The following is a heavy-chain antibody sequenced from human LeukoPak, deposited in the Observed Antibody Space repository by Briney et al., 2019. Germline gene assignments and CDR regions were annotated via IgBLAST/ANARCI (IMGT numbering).Heavy chain of an antibody. J-gene: IGHJ5*02. CDR1: GYTFTGYY. CDR3: ARAMKTYYYDSSGPDDGFDP. V-gene: IGHV1-18*04. CDR2: ISAYNGNT. D-gene: IGHD3-22*01. Sequence: ASVKVSCKASGYTFTGYYMHWVRQAPGQGLEWMGWISAYNGNTNYAQKLQGRVTMTTDTSTSTAYMELRSLRSDDTAVYYCARAMKTYYYDSSGPDDGFDPWGQGTLVTVSS.